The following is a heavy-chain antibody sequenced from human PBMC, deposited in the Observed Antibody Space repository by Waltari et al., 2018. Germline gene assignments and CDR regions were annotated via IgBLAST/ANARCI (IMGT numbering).Heavy chain of an antibody. D-gene: IGHD3-16*01. CDR2: IYHSGST. J-gene: IGHJ2*01. CDR3: ARSIGRFSYWYFDL. CDR1: GYSISSGYY. V-gene: IGHV4-38-2*01. Sequence: QVQLQESGPGLVKPSETLSLTCAVSGYSISSGYYWGWIRQPPGKGLEWIGSIYHSGSTYYNPSLKSRVTISVDTSKNQFSLKLSSVTAADTAVYYCARSIGRFSYWYFDLWGRGTLSLSPQ.